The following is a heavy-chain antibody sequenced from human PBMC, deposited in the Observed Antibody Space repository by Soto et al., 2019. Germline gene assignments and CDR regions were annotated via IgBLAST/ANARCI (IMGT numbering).Heavy chain of an antibody. D-gene: IGHD6-13*01. CDR1: GFTFDDYA. CDR3: AKDIGAAAGTFDY. V-gene: IGHV3-9*01. CDR2: ISWNSGSI. J-gene: IGHJ4*02. Sequence: EVQLVESGGGLVQPGRSLRLSCAASGFTFDDYAMHWVRQAPGKGLEWVSGISWNSGSIGYADSVKGRFTISRDNAKNSMYLQMNSLRPEDTALYYCAKDIGAAAGTFDYWGQGTLVTVSS.